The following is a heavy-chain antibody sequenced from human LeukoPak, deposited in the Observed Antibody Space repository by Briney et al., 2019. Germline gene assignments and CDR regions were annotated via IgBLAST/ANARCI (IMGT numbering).Heavy chain of an antibody. CDR3: ARAPSDAFDI. J-gene: IGHJ3*02. CDR1: GGSISTYY. V-gene: IGHV4-59*01. Sequence: SETLSLTCTVSGGSISTYYWTWIRQPPGKGLEWIGYIYYSGSTNYNPSLKSRVTISVDTSKNQFSLKLSSVTAADTAVYYCARAPSDAFDIWGQGTMVTVSS. CDR2: IYYSGST.